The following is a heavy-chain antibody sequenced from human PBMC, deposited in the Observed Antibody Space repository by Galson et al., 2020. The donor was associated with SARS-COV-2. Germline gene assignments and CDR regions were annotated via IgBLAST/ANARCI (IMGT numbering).Heavy chain of an antibody. CDR2: INPNSGGT. J-gene: IGHJ4*02. CDR3: ARVSARGVVEDY. CDR1: GYTFTGYY. V-gene: IGHV1-2*02. Sequence: ASVTVSCKASGYTFTGYYMHWVRQAPGQGPEWMAWINPNSGGTHYAQKFQGRVTMTRDTSISTAYMELSRLRSDDTAVYYCARVSARGVVEDYWGQGTLVTVSS. D-gene: IGHD2-15*01.